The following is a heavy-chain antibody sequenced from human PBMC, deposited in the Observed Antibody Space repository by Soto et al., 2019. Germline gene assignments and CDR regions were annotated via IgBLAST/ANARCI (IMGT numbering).Heavy chain of an antibody. CDR2: ISYRGST. CDR1: GVSVSSGGYY. D-gene: IGHD5-18*01. Sequence: QVQLQESGPGLVDPSQTLSLTCNVSGVSVSSGGYYWTWIRQHPEKGLEWIGYISYRGSTYYRQPHNSRVDISMDTSSNEFSLKLTSVTAADTALYYCSRTSASFHYYVMDVWGRGTTVTASS. CDR3: SRTSASFHYYVMDV. J-gene: IGHJ6*02. V-gene: IGHV4-31*03.